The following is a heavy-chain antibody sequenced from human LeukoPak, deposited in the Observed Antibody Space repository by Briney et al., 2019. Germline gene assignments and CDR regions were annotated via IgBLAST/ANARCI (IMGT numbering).Heavy chain of an antibody. CDR3: ARGGNTANPTPYYFDY. CDR2: INPNSGGT. Sequence: ASVKVSCKASGYTFTDFYIHWVRQAPGQGLEWMGWINPNSGGTNYAQQFQGRVTMTRDTSISTAYMELSRLTSDDTAVYYCARGGNTANPTPYYFDYWGQGTLVTVSS. J-gene: IGHJ4*02. CDR1: GYTFTDFY. D-gene: IGHD2/OR15-2a*01. V-gene: IGHV1-2*02.